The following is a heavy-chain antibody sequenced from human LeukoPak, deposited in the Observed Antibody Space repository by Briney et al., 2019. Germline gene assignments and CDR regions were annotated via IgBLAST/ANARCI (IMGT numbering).Heavy chain of an antibody. CDR1: GYTFTSYG. V-gene: IGHV1-18*01. CDR3: ARSRGWFGELSGADY. J-gene: IGHJ4*02. D-gene: IGHD3-10*01. CDR2: VSAYNGNT. Sequence: ASVKVSCKASGYTFTSYGISWLRQAPGQGLEWMGWVSAYNGNTNCAQKLQGRVTMTTDTSTSTAYMELRSLRSDDTAVYYCARSRGWFGELSGADYWGQGTLVTVSS.